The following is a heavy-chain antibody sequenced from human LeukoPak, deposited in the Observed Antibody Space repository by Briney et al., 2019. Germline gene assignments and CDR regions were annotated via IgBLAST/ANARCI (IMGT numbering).Heavy chain of an antibody. V-gene: IGHV3-23*01. CDR1: GFTFSTYA. J-gene: IGHJ5*02. CDR3: AKDYSSAYYVNWFDP. CDR2: ISGSGGST. Sequence: PGGSLRLSCAASGFTFSTYAMSWVRQAPGKGLEWVSAISGSGGSTYYADSVKGRFTISRDNSKNTLYLQMNSLRAEDTAAYYCAKDYSSAYYVNWFDPWGQGTLVTVSS. D-gene: IGHD3-22*01.